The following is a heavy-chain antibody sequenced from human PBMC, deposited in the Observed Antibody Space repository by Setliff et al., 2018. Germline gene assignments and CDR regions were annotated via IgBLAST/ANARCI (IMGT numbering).Heavy chain of an antibody. CDR1: GGTFSDYH. CDR3: ARMSGFQYIDV. V-gene: IGHV4-34*01. CDR2: IKHTGIT. Sequence: SETLSLTCAAYGGTFSDYHWTWIRQPPGKGLEWIGEIKHTGITNYNPSLKSRVNILVDTSKNQFSLSLTSVTAEDTAVYYCARMSGFQYIDVWDKGTTVTVSS. J-gene: IGHJ6*03. D-gene: IGHD3-3*01.